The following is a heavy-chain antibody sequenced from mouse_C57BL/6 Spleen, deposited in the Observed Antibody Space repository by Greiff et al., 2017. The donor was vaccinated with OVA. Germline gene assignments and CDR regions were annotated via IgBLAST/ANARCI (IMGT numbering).Heavy chain of an antibody. V-gene: IGHV1-26*01. CDR1: GYTFTDYY. Sequence: VQLQQSGPELVKPGASVKISCKASGYTFTDYYMNWVKQSHGKSLEWIGDINPNNGGTSYNQKFKGKATLTVDKSSSTAYMELRSLTSEDSAVYYCARGFFSGYYFDYWGQGTTLTVSS. CDR3: ARGFFSGYYFDY. CDR2: INPNNGGT. J-gene: IGHJ2*01.